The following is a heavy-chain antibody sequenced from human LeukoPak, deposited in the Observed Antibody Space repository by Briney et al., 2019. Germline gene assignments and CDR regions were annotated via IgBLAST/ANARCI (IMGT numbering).Heavy chain of an antibody. CDR1: GGSISSGSYY. J-gene: IGHJ5*02. CDR2: IYTSGST. Sequence: SETLSLTCTVSGGSISSGSYYWSWIRQPAGKGLEWIGRIYTSGSTNYNPSLKSRVTISVDTSRNQFSLKLSSVTAADTAVYYCARHAFVVVAATNWFDPWGQGTLVTVSS. V-gene: IGHV4-61*02. D-gene: IGHD2-15*01. CDR3: ARHAFVVVAATNWFDP.